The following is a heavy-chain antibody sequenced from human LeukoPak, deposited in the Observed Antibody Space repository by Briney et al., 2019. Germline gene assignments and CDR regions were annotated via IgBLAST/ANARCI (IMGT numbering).Heavy chain of an antibody. J-gene: IGHJ5*02. D-gene: IGHD6-13*01. Sequence: GESLKISCKGSGYSFTSYWIGWVRQMPGKGLEWMGIIYPGDSDTRYSPSFQGQVTISADKSISTAYLQWSSLKASDTAMYYCARRSIAAAGTGWFDPWGQGTLVTASS. CDR3: ARRSIAAAGTGWFDP. CDR1: GYSFTSYW. CDR2: IYPGDSDT. V-gene: IGHV5-51*01.